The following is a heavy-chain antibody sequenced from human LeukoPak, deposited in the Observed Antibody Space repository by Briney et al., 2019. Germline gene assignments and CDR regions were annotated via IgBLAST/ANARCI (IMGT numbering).Heavy chain of an antibody. CDR3: ARETMVRGVPTAFDY. CDR2: IYYSGST. J-gene: IGHJ4*02. D-gene: IGHD3-10*01. Sequence: SQTLSLTCTVSGGSISSGGYSWSWIRQHPGKGLEWIGYIYYSGSTYYNPSLKSRVTISVDTSKNQFSLKLSSVTAADTAVYYCARETMVRGVPTAFDYWGQGTLVTVSS. CDR1: GGSISSGGYS. V-gene: IGHV4-31*03.